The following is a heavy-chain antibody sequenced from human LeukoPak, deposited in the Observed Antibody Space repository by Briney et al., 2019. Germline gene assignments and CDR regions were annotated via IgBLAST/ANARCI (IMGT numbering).Heavy chain of an antibody. CDR3: VKFPSRDYYD. J-gene: IGHJ4*02. V-gene: IGHV3-23*01. Sequence: HGESLKISCKGSGYSFTSYWIGWVRQAPGKGLEWVSSIGTTGNTYYADSVKGRFTISRDNAKNTVFLQMNNLRVDDTAVYFCVKFPSRDYYDWGQGTLVTVSS. CDR2: IGTTGNT. CDR1: GYSFTSYW. D-gene: IGHD3-22*01.